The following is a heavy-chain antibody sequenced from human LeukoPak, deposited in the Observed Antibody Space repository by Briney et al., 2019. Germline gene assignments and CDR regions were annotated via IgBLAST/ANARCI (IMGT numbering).Heavy chain of an antibody. CDR3: ARRVDTAMVTYFDY. V-gene: IGHV4-59*08. J-gene: IGHJ4*02. Sequence: SETLSLTCTVSGGSISSYYWSWIRQPPGKGLEWIGYIYYSGSTNYNPSLKSRVTISVDTSKSQFSLKLSSVTAADTAVYYCARRVDTAMVTYFDYWGQGTLVTVSS. CDR1: GGSISSYY. D-gene: IGHD5-18*01. CDR2: IYYSGST.